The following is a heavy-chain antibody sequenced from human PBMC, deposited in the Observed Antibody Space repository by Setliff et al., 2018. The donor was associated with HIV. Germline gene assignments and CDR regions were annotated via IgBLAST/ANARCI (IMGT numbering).Heavy chain of an antibody. CDR2: MNPNSGNT. CDR1: GHTFTSYD. D-gene: IGHD1-26*01. CDR3: ASYSGSYYFILHY. V-gene: IGHV1-8*01. J-gene: IGHJ4*02. Sequence: ASVKVSCKASGHTFTSYDINWVRQATGRGLEWMGWMNPNSGNTGYAQNFQGRVAITADESTSTAYMELSSLRSEDTAVYYCASYSGSYYFILHYWGQGTLVTVSS.